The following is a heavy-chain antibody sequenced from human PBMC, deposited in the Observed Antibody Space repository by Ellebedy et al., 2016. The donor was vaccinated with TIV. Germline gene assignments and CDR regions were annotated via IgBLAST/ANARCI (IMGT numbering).Heavy chain of an antibody. Sequence: GSLRLTCTVSGGSISSYYWSWIRQPPGKGLEWIGYIYYSGSTNYNPSLKSRVTISVDTSKNQFSLKLSSVTAADTAVYYCARERVAVAGRPFDYWGQGTLVTVSS. CDR2: IYYSGST. CDR1: GGSISSYY. D-gene: IGHD6-19*01. CDR3: ARERVAVAGRPFDY. J-gene: IGHJ4*02. V-gene: IGHV4-59*12.